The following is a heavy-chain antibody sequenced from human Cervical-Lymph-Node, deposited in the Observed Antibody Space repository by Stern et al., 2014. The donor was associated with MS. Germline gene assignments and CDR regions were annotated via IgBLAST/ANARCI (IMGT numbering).Heavy chain of an antibody. V-gene: IGHV3-30*18. Sequence: VQSGRSLRLSCAASGFNFSTYGMHWVRQAPGKGVEWVAIMSNDGSKKYYAASVKGRFTISRDNPKNTLYRQMNTLRPEDTAVYYCAKICSSTTSNGVDYWGQGTLVIVSS. CDR1: GFNFSTYG. CDR3: AKICSSTTSNGVDY. CDR2: MSNDGSKK. D-gene: IGHD2-2*01. J-gene: IGHJ4*02.